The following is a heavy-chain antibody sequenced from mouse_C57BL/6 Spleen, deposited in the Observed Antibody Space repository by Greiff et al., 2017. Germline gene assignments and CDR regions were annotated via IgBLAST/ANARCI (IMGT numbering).Heavy chain of an antibody. J-gene: IGHJ3*01. D-gene: IGHD3-3*01. Sequence: EVQVVESGGGLVQPGGSLSLSCAASGFTFTDYYMSWVRQPPGKALEWLGFIRNKANGYTTEYSASVKGRFTISRDNSQSILYLQMNALRAEDSATYYCARYEGTSFAYWGQGTLVTVSA. CDR3: ARYEGTSFAY. CDR2: IRNKANGYTT. CDR1: GFTFTDYY. V-gene: IGHV7-3*01.